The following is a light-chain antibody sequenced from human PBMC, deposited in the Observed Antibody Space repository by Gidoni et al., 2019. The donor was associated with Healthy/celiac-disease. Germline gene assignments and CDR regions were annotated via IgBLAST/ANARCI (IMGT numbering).Light chain of an antibody. Sequence: DIGMTQQPLSLPVTPGEPASISCRSSQSLLHSNGYNYLDWYLQKPEQYTQLLIYLGTNRASGVADRFSSSGSGADFTMKISRVEDEDVGVYCCMQAQQTPPTFGGGTKVEIK. CDR1: QSLLHSNGYNY. CDR3: MQAQQTPPT. CDR2: LGT. V-gene: IGKV2-28*01. J-gene: IGKJ4*01.